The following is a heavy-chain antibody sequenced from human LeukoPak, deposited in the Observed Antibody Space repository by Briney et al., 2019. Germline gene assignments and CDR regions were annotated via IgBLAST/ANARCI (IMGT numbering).Heavy chain of an antibody. CDR2: ISSSGGST. V-gene: IGHV3-64*01. D-gene: IGHD1-26*01. Sequence: GGSLGLSGAASGFTFSTYAMHWVRQAPGKGLEYVSAISSSGGSTYYANSVKGRFTISRDNSKNTLYLQMGSLRAEDMAVYYCARVAVVGATAGFFDYWGQGTLVTVSS. CDR3: ARVAVVGATAGFFDY. CDR1: GFTFSTYA. J-gene: IGHJ4*02.